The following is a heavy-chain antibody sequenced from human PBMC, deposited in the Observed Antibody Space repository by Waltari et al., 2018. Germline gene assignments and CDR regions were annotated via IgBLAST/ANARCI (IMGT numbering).Heavy chain of an antibody. CDR2: IDTSGST. Sequence: QVQLQASGPGLVKPSQTMSLPCTVPGGSISSGRYHWSWFLQTPGKGLEWIGRIDTSGSTNYNPSLKSRVTISVDTSKNQFSLKLSSVTAADTAVYYCARAYSSSWYSDAFDIWGQGTMVTVSS. J-gene: IGHJ3*02. CDR3: ARAYSSSWYSDAFDI. CDR1: GGSISSGRYH. V-gene: IGHV4-61*02. D-gene: IGHD6-13*01.